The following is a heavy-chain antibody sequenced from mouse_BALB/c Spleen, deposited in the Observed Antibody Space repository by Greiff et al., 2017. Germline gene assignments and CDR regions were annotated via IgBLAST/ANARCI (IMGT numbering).Heavy chain of an antibody. CDR3: ARGGIYGNYDYYAMDY. CDR1: GYSITSDYA. Sequence: VQLKESGPGLVKPSQSLSLTCTVTGYSITSDYAWNWIRQFPGNTLEWMGYISYSGSTSYNPSLKSRISITRDTSKNQFFLQLNSVTTEDTATYYCARGGIYGNYDYYAMDYWGQGTSVTVSS. CDR2: ISYSGST. J-gene: IGHJ4*01. D-gene: IGHD2-1*01. V-gene: IGHV3-2*02.